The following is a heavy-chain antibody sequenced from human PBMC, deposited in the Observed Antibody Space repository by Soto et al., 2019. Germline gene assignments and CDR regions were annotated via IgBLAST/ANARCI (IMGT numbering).Heavy chain of an antibody. J-gene: IGHJ4*02. CDR1: GGSISNDY. Sequence: QVLLQESGPGLVKHSETLSLTYAVSGGSISNDYWGWIRRPPGKGLEWIGYISYSGGTNYSPSLKSRVTMSVDTSQYHVSLNLTSVTAADTAVYYCAKIGGIPVADYYFHFWGQGTLVTVSP. CDR3: AKIGGIPVADYYFHF. V-gene: IGHV4-59*01. CDR2: ISYSGGT. D-gene: IGHD6-19*01.